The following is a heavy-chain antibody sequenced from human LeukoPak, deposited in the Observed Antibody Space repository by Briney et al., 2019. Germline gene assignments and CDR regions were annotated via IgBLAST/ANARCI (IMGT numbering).Heavy chain of an antibody. V-gene: IGHV4-34*01. CDR3: ARGQIYCGGDCYSRDFDY. CDR2: INHSGST. Sequence: SETLSLTCAVYGGSFSGYYWSWIRQPPGKGLEWIGEINHSGSTNYNPSLKSRVTISVDTSKNQFSLKLSSVTAADTAVYYYARGQIYCGGDCYSRDFDYWGQGTLVTVSS. CDR1: GGSFSGYY. D-gene: IGHD2-21*02. J-gene: IGHJ4*02.